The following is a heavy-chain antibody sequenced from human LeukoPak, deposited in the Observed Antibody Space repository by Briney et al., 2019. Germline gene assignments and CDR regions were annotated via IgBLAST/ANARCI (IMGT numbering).Heavy chain of an antibody. CDR3: ATPEVNYYDSSGSALGY. Sequence: GGSLRLSCAASGFTFSSYAMHWVRQAPGKGLEWVAVISYDGSNKYYADSMKGRSTISRDNSKNTLYLQMNSLRAEDTAVYYCATPEVNYYDSSGSALGYWGQGTLVTVSS. CDR2: ISYDGSNK. CDR1: GFTFSSYA. V-gene: IGHV3-30*04. D-gene: IGHD3-22*01. J-gene: IGHJ4*02.